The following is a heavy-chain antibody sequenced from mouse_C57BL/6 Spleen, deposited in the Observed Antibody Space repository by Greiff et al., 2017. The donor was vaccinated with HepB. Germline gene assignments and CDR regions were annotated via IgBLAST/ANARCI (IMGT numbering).Heavy chain of an antibody. CDR3: TSLPRGY. V-gene: IGHV14-4*01. CDR1: GFNIKDDY. Sequence: EVQLQQSGAELVRPGASVKLSCTASGFNIKDDYMHWVKQRPEQGLEWIGGIDPENGDTEYASKFQGKATITADTSSNTAYLQLSSLTSEDTAVYYCTSLPRGYWGQGTTLTVSS. J-gene: IGHJ2*01. CDR2: IDPENGDT.